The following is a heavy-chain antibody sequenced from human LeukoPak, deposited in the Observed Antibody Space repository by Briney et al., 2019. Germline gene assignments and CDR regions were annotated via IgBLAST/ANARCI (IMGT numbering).Heavy chain of an antibody. Sequence: ASVKVSCTASGYTFTNYYIHWVRQAPGQGLEWMGMINPSGGSTTYAQKFQGRVTMTRATSTSTVYMELSSLRSEDTAVYYCARGGISPRGNFDYWGQGTLVTVSS. CDR2: INPSGGST. CDR1: GYTFTNYY. CDR3: ARGGISPRGNFDY. V-gene: IGHV1-46*01. J-gene: IGHJ4*02. D-gene: IGHD6-13*01.